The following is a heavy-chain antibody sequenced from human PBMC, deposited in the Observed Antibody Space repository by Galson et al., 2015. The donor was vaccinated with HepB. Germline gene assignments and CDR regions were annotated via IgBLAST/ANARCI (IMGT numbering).Heavy chain of an antibody. CDR1: SLIFNNHV. D-gene: IGHD2-2*01. CDR2: ISGYNGNT. CDR3: ARSRCSTSPPDS. Sequence: SVRVSCEASSLIFNNHVISWVRQAPGQGLEWVGWISGYNGNTDYAQNFQDRITMTTDTSTTTAYMDMRNLRSDDTAVYYCARSRCSTSPPDSWGQGTLVTVSS. J-gene: IGHJ5*01. V-gene: IGHV1-18*01.